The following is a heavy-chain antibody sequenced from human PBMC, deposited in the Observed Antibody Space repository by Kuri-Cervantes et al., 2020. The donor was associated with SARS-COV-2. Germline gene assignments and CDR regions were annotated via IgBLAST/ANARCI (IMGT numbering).Heavy chain of an antibody. CDR3: ARDMTFDEYGDYFYYYMDV. J-gene: IGHJ6*03. D-gene: IGHD3-16*01. Sequence: GESLKISCAASHFTFSSYAFHLVRQAPGQGLEWVAAISFDGNNKYFADSVRGRFTVSRDNSKNTLYLEMDGLRPEDTAVYYCARDMTFDEYGDYFYYYMDVRGKGTTVTVSS. CDR1: HFTFSSYA. V-gene: IGHV3-30*04. CDR2: ISFDGNNK.